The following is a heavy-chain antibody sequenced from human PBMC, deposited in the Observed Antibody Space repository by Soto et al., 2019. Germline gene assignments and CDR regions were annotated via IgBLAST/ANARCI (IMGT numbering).Heavy chain of an antibody. D-gene: IGHD3-22*01. Sequence: PSETLSLTCTVSGGSISSSSYYWGWIRHPPGKGLEWIGSIYYSGSTYNNPSFKSRVTMSVDTPKNQFSLKLSSVTAADTAAYYCARLLHDSRGYYYFDYLGQGTLVTVS. V-gene: IGHV4-39*01. CDR2: IYYSGST. CDR1: GGSISSSSYY. J-gene: IGHJ4*02. CDR3: ARLLHDSRGYYYFDY.